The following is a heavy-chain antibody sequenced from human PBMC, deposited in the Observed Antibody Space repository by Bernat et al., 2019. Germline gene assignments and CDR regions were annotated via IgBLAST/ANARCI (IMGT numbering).Heavy chain of an antibody. J-gene: IGHJ4*02. D-gene: IGHD3-10*01. CDR2: IYYSGST. Sequence: QVQLQESGPGLVKPSETLSLTCTVSGGSISSYYWSWIRQPPGKGLEWIGYIYYSGSTNSNPSLKSRVTISVDTSKNQFSLKLSSVTAADTAVNNFARAPYYNGRGSYLIGGQGTLVPVPP. CDR3: ARAPYYNGRGSYLI. CDR1: GGSISSYY. V-gene: IGHV4-59*01.